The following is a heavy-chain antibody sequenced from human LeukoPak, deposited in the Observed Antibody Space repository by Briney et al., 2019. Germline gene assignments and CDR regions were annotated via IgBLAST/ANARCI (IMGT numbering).Heavy chain of an antibody. D-gene: IGHD3/OR15-3a*01. CDR1: GGSFSGYY. CDR2: INHSGST. J-gene: IGHJ6*03. CDR3: ARRSGLKRGSNYYYYYYMDV. Sequence: PSETLSLTCAVYGGSFSGYYWSWIRQPPGKGLEWIGEINHSGSTKYNPSLKSRVTISVDTSKNQFSLKLSSVTAANTAVYNCARRSGLKRGSNYYYYYYMDVWGKGTTVTVSS. V-gene: IGHV4-34*01.